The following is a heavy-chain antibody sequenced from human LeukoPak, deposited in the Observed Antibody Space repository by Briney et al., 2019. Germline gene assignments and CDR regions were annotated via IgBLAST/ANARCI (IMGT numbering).Heavy chain of an antibody. D-gene: IGHD6-13*01. Sequence: PGGSLRLSCAASGFTFSSNSMNWVRQAPGKGLEWVSVITNSGGSTYYADSVKGRFTISRDNSKNTLYLLMNSLRAEDTAVYYCAKGAAAGLVDWFDPWGQGTLVAVSS. CDR3: AKGAAAGLVDWFDP. CDR2: ITNSGGST. J-gene: IGHJ5*02. V-gene: IGHV3-23*01. CDR1: GFTFSSNS.